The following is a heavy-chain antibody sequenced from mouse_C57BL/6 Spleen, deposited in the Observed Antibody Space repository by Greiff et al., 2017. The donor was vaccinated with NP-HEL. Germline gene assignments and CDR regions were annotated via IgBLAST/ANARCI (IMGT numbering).Heavy chain of an antibody. V-gene: IGHV1-15*01. Sequence: VKLMESGAELVRPGASVTLSCKASGYTFTDYEMHWVKQTPVHGLEWIGAIDPETGGTAYNQKFKGKALLTADKSSSTAYMELRSLTAEDSDVYYCTRWGTTVGYAMDDWGKGTSVTVSS. D-gene: IGHD1-1*01. CDR3: TRWGTTVGYAMDD. J-gene: IGHJ4*01. CDR1: GYTFTDYE. CDR2: IDPETGGT.